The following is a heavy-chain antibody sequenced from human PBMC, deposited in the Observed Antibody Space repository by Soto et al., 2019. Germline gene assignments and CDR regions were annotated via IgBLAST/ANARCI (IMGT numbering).Heavy chain of an antibody. CDR3: ARGPGHLHAFDI. V-gene: IGHV3-21*01. CDR1: GFTLSSYS. J-gene: IGHJ3*02. Sequence: GSLRLCGAASGFTLSSYSMNWVRQAPGKGLEWVSSISDTNSYIYYADSVKGRFTISRDNAKNSLYLKMNSLRAEDTAVYYCARGPGHLHAFDIWGQGTMVTVSS. CDR2: ISDTNSYI.